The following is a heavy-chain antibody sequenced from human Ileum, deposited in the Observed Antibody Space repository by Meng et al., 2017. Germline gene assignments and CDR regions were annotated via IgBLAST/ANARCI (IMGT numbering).Heavy chain of an antibody. Sequence: QVQLQESGPGLVKVSQTLSLTCTVSGGSISSYYWSWIRQPPGKGLEWIGYIYYSGSTNYNPSLKSRVTISVDTSKNQFSLKLSSVTAADTAVYYCARDYCSSTTCALDYWGQGTLVTVSS. CDR2: IYYSGST. V-gene: IGHV4-59*01. CDR3: ARDYCSSTTCALDY. CDR1: GGSISSYY. D-gene: IGHD2-2*01. J-gene: IGHJ4*02.